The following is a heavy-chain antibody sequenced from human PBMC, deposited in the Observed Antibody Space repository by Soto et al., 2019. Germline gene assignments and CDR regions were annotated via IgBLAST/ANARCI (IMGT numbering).Heavy chain of an antibody. CDR2: IKQDGSEK. J-gene: IGHJ1*01. CDR3: AISSGIYYFHH. CDR1: GFTFSSYW. Sequence: GGSLRLSCAASGFTFSSYWMSWVRQAPGKGLEWVANIKQDGSEKYYVDSVKGRFTISRDNAKNSLYLQMNSLRAEDTVVYYCAISSGIYYFHHWGQGTLVTVSS. D-gene: IGHD1-26*01. V-gene: IGHV3-7*03.